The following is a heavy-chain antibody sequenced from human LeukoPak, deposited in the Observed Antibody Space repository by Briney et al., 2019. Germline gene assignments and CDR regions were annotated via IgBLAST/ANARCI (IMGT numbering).Heavy chain of an antibody. CDR1: GGTFSSYA. D-gene: IGHD6-19*01. J-gene: IGHJ4*02. Sequence: ASVKVSCKASGGTFSSYAISWVRQAPGQGLEWMGIINPSGGSTSYAQKFQGRVTMTRDMSTSTVYMELSSLRSEDTAVYYCARDFMPHRGWDSDYWGQGTLVTVSS. CDR2: INPSGGST. V-gene: IGHV1-46*01. CDR3: ARDFMPHRGWDSDY.